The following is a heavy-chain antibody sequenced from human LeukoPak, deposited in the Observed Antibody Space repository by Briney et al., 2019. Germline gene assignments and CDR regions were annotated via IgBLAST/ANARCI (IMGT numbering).Heavy chain of an antibody. CDR1: GGSISSYY. CDR2: IYTSGST. J-gene: IGHJ6*03. D-gene: IGHD3-22*01. V-gene: IGHV4-4*07. CDR3: ARDGQYYYDSSGYPYYYYYYMDV. Sequence: PSETLSLTCTVSGGSISSYYWSWIRQPAGKGLEWIGRIYTSGSTNYNPSLKSRVTMSVDASKNQFSLKLSSVTAADTAVYYCARDGQYYYDSSGYPYYYYYYMDVWGKGTTVTISS.